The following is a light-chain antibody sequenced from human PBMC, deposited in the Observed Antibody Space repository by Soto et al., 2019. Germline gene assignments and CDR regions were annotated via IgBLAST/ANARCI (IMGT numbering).Light chain of an antibody. V-gene: IGKV3-15*01. CDR3: HQYNGWPRT. J-gene: IGKJ1*01. Sequence: EIVMTQSPVTLSASAGERTTLSCRASQNISRSLAWYQQKPGQGPSLLIYGTSTRPGGVPARFSGGGSGTEFTLTVTSLQSEDFAVYYCHQYNGWPRTFGQGTKVDIK. CDR1: QNISRS. CDR2: GTS.